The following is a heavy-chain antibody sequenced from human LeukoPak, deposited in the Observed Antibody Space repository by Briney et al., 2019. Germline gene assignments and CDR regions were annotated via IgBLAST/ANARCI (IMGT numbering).Heavy chain of an antibody. J-gene: IGHJ6*03. CDR1: GGSISSSSYY. D-gene: IGHD3-3*01. Sequence: PSETLSLTCTVSGGSISSSSYYWGWIRQPPGKGLEWLGSIYYSGGTYYNPSLKSRVTISVDTSKNQFSLKLSSVTAADTAVYYCARHLPTSTIFGVVIRTDYYYYYMDVGGKGTTVTVSS. CDR2: IYYSGGT. CDR3: ARHLPTSTIFGVVIRTDYYYYYMDV. V-gene: IGHV4-39*01.